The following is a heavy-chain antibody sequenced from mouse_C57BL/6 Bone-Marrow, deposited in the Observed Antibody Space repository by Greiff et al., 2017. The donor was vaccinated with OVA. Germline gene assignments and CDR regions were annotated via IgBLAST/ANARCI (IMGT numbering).Heavy chain of an antibody. D-gene: IGHD2-1*01. Sequence: VQLHQSGPELVKPGASVKISCKASGYTFTDYYMNWVKQSHGKSLEWIGDINPNNGGTSYNQKFKGKATLTVDKSYSTAYMELRSLTSEDSAVYYCARGYYGNYGDYAMDYWGQGTSVTVSS. CDR2: INPNNGGT. V-gene: IGHV1-26*01. CDR3: ARGYYGNYGDYAMDY. J-gene: IGHJ4*01. CDR1: GYTFTDYY.